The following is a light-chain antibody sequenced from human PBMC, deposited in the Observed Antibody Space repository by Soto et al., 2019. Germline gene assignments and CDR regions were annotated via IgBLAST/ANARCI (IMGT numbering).Light chain of an antibody. J-gene: IGKJ1*01. V-gene: IGKV3D-20*02. CDR2: DAS. Sequence: EIVLTQSPVTLSLSPGERATLSCRASQSVSSSYLAWYQQKPGQAPRLLIYDASNRATGIPARFSGSGSGTDFTLTISSLQPEDFATYYCQQSYSTPRTFGQGTKVDIK. CDR3: QQSYSTPRT. CDR1: QSVSSSY.